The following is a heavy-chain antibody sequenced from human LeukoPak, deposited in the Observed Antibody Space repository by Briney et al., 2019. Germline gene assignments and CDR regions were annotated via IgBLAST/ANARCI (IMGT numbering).Heavy chain of an antibody. CDR1: GGSNSSGSYY. CDR2: IYTSGST. Sequence: SETLSLTCTVSGGSNSSGSYYWSWIRQPAGKGLEWIGRIYTSGSTNYNPSLKSRVTISVDTSKNQFSLKLSSVTAADTAVYYCARETPSRYCSGGSCYSWGQGTLVTVSS. CDR3: ARETPSRYCSGGSCYS. J-gene: IGHJ4*02. V-gene: IGHV4-61*02. D-gene: IGHD2-15*01.